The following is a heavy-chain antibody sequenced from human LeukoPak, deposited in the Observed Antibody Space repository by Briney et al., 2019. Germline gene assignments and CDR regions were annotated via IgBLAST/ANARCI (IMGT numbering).Heavy chain of an antibody. CDR1: GFTFSSYW. CDR3: ARAPYYYEYYYYGMDV. CDR2: INSDGSST. D-gene: IGHD3-22*01. V-gene: IGHV3-74*01. Sequence: GGSLRLSCAASGFTFSSYWMRWVRQAPGKGLVWVSRINSDGSSTSYADSVKGRFTISRDNAKNTLYLQMNSLRAEDTAVYYCARAPYYYEYYYYGMDVWGQGTTVTVSS. J-gene: IGHJ6*02.